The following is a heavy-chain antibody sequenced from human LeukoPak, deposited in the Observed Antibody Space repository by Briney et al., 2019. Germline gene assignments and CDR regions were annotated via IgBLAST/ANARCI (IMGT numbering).Heavy chain of an antibody. V-gene: IGHV3-30*19. Sequence: GGSLRLSCVSSGFIFSSYVMHWVRQAPGKGLEWVAVISYDGSNKYYADSVKGRFTISRDNSKNTLYLQMNSLRAEDTAVYYCARGGRWELRGGAFDIWGQGTMVTVSS. D-gene: IGHD1-26*01. CDR3: ARGGRWELRGGAFDI. CDR2: ISYDGSNK. CDR1: GFIFSSYV. J-gene: IGHJ3*02.